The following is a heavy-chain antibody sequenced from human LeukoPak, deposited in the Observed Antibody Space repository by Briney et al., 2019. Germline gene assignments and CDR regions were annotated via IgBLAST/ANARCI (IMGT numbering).Heavy chain of an antibody. D-gene: IGHD4-17*01. CDR3: AKSPHSDYGDYTGFDY. CDR1: GFTFTSYS. V-gene: IGHV3-21*04. J-gene: IGHJ4*02. CDR2: ISSSSSYI. Sequence: GGSLRLSCAASGFTFTSYSMNWVRQAPGKGLEWVSSISSSSSYIYYADSVKGRFTISRDNAKNSLYLQMNSLRAEDMALYYCAKSPHSDYGDYTGFDYWGQGTLVTVSS.